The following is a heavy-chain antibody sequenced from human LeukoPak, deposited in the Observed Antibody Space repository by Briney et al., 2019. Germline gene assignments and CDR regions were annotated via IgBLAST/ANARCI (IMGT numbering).Heavy chain of an antibody. J-gene: IGHJ4*02. V-gene: IGHV3-64D*09. CDR3: VKDLRSDFMGVLSRYLSY. Sequence: GGSLRLSCSASGFTFSSFAMHWVRQAPGKGLEYVATISRNGGSTYYADSVKGRFTISRDNSKNTLYLQMSSLRAEDTAVYLCVKDLRSDFMGVLSRYLSYWGQGTLVTVSS. CDR1: GFTFSSFA. CDR2: ISRNGGST. D-gene: IGHD2/OR15-2a*01.